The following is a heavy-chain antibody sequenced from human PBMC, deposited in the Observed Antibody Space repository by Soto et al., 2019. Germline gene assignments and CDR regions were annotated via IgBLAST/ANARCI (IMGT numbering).Heavy chain of an antibody. D-gene: IGHD2-21*01. Sequence: QVQLQQWGAGLLKPSATLSLTCAVYGGSFSGYYWSWIRQPPGKGLEWIGEVNPSGSTNYNPSLKSRVTISVDSSKNQFSLKLSSVTAADTAVYYCARERVGGDGIETHAYYYYGMDVWGQGTTVTVSS. V-gene: IGHV4-34*01. CDR3: ARERVGGDGIETHAYYYYGMDV. CDR1: GGSFSGYY. J-gene: IGHJ6*02. CDR2: VNPSGST.